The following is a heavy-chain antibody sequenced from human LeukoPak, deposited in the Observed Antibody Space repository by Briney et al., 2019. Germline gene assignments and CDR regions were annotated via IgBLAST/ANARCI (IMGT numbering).Heavy chain of an antibody. Sequence: SETLSLTCTVSGGSISSGDYYWSWIRQPPGKGLEWIGYIYYSGSTYYNPSLKSRVTISVDTSKNQFSLKLSSVTAADTAVYYCARVGYGDYREDYWGQGTLVTVSS. D-gene: IGHD4-17*01. CDR1: GGSISSGDYY. V-gene: IGHV4-30-4*01. CDR2: IYYSGST. CDR3: ARVGYGDYREDY. J-gene: IGHJ4*02.